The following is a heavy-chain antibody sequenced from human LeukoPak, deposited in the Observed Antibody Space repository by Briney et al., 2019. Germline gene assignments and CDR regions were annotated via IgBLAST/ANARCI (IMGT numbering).Heavy chain of an antibody. CDR3: ARDLRWFGSNDAFDI. V-gene: IGHV4-59*01. D-gene: IGHD3-10*01. CDR1: GGSINSYY. CDR2: IYYSGNT. Sequence: SETLSLTCTVSGGSINSYYWRWIRQPPGKGLEWIGYIYYSGNTNYNPSLKSRVTISVDTSKNQFSLKPSSVTAADTAVYYCARDLRWFGSNDAFDIWGQGTMVTVSS. J-gene: IGHJ3*02.